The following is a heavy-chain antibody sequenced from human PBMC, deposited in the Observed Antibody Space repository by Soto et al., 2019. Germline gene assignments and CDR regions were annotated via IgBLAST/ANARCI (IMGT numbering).Heavy chain of an antibody. CDR3: ARAKTSSSNLILHY. Sequence: QVQLVESGGGVVQPGRSLRLSCAASGFTFSSYGMHWVRQAPGKGLEWVAVIWYDGSNKYYADSVKGRFTISRDNSKNTLYLQMNSLRAEDTAVYYCARAKTSSSNLILHYWGQGTLVTVSS. J-gene: IGHJ4*02. CDR2: IWYDGSNK. CDR1: GFTFSSYG. D-gene: IGHD6-6*01. V-gene: IGHV3-33*01.